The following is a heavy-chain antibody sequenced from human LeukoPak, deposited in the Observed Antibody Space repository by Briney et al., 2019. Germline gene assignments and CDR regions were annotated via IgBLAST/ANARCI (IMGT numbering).Heavy chain of an antibody. CDR3: ARVDSSSYYYYGMDV. D-gene: IGHD6-6*01. V-gene: IGHV4-59*01. CDR2: IYYSGST. CDR1: GGSISSYY. Sequence: PSGTLSLTCTVSGGSISSYYWSWIRQPPGKGLEWIGYIYYSGSTNYNPSLKSRVTISVDTSKNQFSLKLSSVTAADTAVYYCARVDSSSYYYYGMDVWGPGTTVTVSS. J-gene: IGHJ6*02.